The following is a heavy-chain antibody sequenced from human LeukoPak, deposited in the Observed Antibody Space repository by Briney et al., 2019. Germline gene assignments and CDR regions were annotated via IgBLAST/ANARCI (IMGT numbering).Heavy chain of an antibody. D-gene: IGHD2-21*02. CDR3: ARLAYCGGDCYHSNPEGWFDP. J-gene: IGHJ5*02. CDR1: GYTFTSYD. Sequence: GASVTVSFKASGYTFTSYDINWVRQATGQGLGWMGWMNPNSGNTGYAQKFQGRVTITRNTSISTAYMELSSLRSEDTAVYYCARLAYCGGDCYHSNPEGWFDPWGQGTLVTVSS. CDR2: MNPNSGNT. V-gene: IGHV1-8*01.